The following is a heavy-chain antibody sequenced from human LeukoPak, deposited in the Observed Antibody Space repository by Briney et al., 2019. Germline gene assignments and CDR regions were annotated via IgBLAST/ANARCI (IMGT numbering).Heavy chain of an antibody. Sequence: ASVKVSCKASGGTFSSYAISWVRQAPGQGLEWMGGIIPIFGTANYAQKFQGRVTITTDESTSTAYMELSSLRSGDTAVYYCARVPTLYSSGWGDYYYMDVWGKGTTVTVSS. J-gene: IGHJ6*03. CDR2: IIPIFGTA. D-gene: IGHD6-19*01. CDR1: GGTFSSYA. V-gene: IGHV1-69*05. CDR3: ARVPTLYSSGWGDYYYMDV.